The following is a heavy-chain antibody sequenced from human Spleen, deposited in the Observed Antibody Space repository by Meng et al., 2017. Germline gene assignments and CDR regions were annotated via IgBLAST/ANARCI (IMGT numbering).Heavy chain of an antibody. V-gene: IGHV4-39*01. J-gene: IGHJ4*02. CDR1: GGSISTSGYY. CDR3: ATSTVTTFFDY. CDR2: VYYRGST. D-gene: IGHD4-17*01. Sequence: QPQLQESGPGLVKPSEALSLTCSVSGGSISTSGYYWGWIRQPPGKGLEWIASVYYRGSTYYNPSLKSLVTISVDTSKNQFSLKLSSVTAADTAVYYCATSTVTTFFDYWGQGILVTVSS.